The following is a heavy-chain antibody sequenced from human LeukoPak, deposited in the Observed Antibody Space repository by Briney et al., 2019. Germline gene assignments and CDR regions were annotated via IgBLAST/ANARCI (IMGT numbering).Heavy chain of an antibody. Sequence: GGSLRLSCAASGFTFSSYAMHWVRQAPGKGLEWVAVITFDGSNKHYGDSVRGRFTISRDNSKNNMYLQMNSLRAEDTALYYCARESGALRGYSYGHWGQGTLVTVSS. CDR3: ARESGALRGYSYGH. V-gene: IGHV3-30*04. D-gene: IGHD5-18*01. CDR2: ITFDGSNK. J-gene: IGHJ4*02. CDR1: GFTFSSYA.